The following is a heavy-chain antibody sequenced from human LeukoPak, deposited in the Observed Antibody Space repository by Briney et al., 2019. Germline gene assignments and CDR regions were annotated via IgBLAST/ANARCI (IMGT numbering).Heavy chain of an antibody. CDR3: ARGPYYYDSSGYSPQKWYYFDY. CDR1: GFTFSSYA. V-gene: IGHV3-30-3*01. Sequence: PGGSLRLSCAASGFTFSSYAMHWVRQAPGKGLEWVAVISYDGSNKYYADSVKGRFTISRDNSKNTLYLQMNSLRAEDTAVYYCARGPYYYDSSGYSPQKWYYFDYWGQGTLVTVSS. D-gene: IGHD3-22*01. J-gene: IGHJ4*02. CDR2: ISYDGSNK.